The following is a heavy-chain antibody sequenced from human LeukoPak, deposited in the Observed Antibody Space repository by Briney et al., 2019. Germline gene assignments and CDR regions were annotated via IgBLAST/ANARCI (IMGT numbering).Heavy chain of an antibody. V-gene: IGHV3-72*01. CDR3: ARVDYFSWFDP. Sequence: PGGSLRLSCAASGFTFSDHYMDWVRQPPGKGLEWVGRTRNKPNSYTTGYAASVKGRFTISRDDSKNSLYLQMNSLKTEDTAAYYCARVDYFSWFDPWGQGTLVTVSS. CDR2: TRNKPNSYTT. D-gene: IGHD2/OR15-2a*01. CDR1: GFTFSDHY. J-gene: IGHJ5*02.